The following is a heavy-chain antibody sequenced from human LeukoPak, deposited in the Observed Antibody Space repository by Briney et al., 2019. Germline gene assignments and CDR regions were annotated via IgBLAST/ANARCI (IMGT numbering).Heavy chain of an antibody. CDR1: GASISSYC. J-gene: IGHJ6*02. D-gene: IGHD2-2*01. CDR2: IYYDGST. Sequence: PSETLSLTCTVSGASISSYCWSWIRQPPGKGLEWIGYIYYDGSTNYNPSLKSRVTISVDTSKNQFSLKLNSVTAADTAVYYCARQGCSSTSCYTYYYYGMDVWGQGTTVTVSS. CDR3: ARQGCSSTSCYTYYYYGMDV. V-gene: IGHV4-59*08.